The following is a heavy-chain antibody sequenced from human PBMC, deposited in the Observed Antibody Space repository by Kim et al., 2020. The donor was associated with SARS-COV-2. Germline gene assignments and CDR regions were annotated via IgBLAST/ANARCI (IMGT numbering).Heavy chain of an antibody. CDR1: GFTFSDYY. CDR2: ISSSGSTI. CDR3: ARVRGAAGPFYYYYYGMGV. D-gene: IGHD6-13*01. V-gene: IGHV3-11*01. Sequence: GGSLRLSCAASGFTFSDYYMSWIRQAPGKGLEWVSYISSSGSTIYYADSVKGRFTISRDNAKNSLYLQMNSLRAEDTAVYYCARVRGAAGPFYYYYYGMGVWGQGTTVTVSS. J-gene: IGHJ6*02.